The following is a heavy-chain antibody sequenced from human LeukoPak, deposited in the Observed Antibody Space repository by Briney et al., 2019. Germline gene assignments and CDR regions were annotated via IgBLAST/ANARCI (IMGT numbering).Heavy chain of an antibody. D-gene: IGHD3-16*01. CDR3: ARSRGITTFGYYFDY. Sequence: ASVKVSCKASGYTFRSHSTTWVRQAPGQGLEWMGWFSAYSDNTNYAQNFQGRVTMTADTSTSTAYMELRSLRSDDTAVYYCARSRGITTFGYYFDYWGKGTRVTVSS. CDR2: FSAYSDNT. CDR1: GYTFRSHS. V-gene: IGHV1-18*01. J-gene: IGHJ4*02.